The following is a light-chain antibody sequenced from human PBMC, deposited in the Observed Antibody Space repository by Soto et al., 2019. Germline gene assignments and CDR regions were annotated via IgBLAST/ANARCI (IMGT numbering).Light chain of an antibody. V-gene: IGLV2-14*01. CDR1: SSDVGGYNY. CDR2: EVS. Sequence: QSALTQPASVSGSPGQSITISCTGTSSDVGGYNYVSWYQQHPGKAPKLMIYEVSNRPSGVSNRFSGSKSGNTASLTISGLHAEDEADYYCSSYTSSSTLVFGGGTKVTVL. J-gene: IGLJ2*01. CDR3: SSYTSSSTLV.